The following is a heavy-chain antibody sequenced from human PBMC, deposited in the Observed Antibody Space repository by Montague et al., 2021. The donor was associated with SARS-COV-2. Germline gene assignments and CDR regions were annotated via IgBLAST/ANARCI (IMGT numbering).Heavy chain of an antibody. CDR1: GGFINSGNYY. J-gene: IGHJ6*02. CDR3: ARLGRQQLVRLSGMDV. D-gene: IGHD6-13*01. V-gene: IGHV4-39*07. CDR2: IYYRGST. Sequence: SETLSLTCTVSGGFINSGNYYWSWIRQHPGKGLEWIGSIYYRGSTYYXXXLKSRVTISVDTSKNQFSLKLSSVTAADTAVYYCARLGRQQLVRLSGMDVWGQGTTVTVSS.